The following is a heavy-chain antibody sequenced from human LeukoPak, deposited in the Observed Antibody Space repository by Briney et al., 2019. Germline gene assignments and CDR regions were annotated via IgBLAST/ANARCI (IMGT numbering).Heavy chain of an antibody. Sequence: SETLSLTCTVSGASISSDYWNWIRQPPGKGLEWIGYIHYTGTTNYNPSLKSRVTMSVDTSKNQFSLKLSSVTAADTAVYYCARGSYYYDSSGYYGFDPWGQGTLVTVSS. CDR2: IHYTGTT. V-gene: IGHV4-59*12. D-gene: IGHD3-22*01. CDR3: ARGSYYYDSSGYYGFDP. CDR1: GASISSDY. J-gene: IGHJ5*02.